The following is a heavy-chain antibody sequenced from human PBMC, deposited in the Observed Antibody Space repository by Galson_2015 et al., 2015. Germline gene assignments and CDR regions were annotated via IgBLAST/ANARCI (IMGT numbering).Heavy chain of an antibody. CDR1: GYTFTSYA. J-gene: IGHJ6*03. V-gene: IGHV7-4-1*02. CDR2: INTNTGNP. D-gene: IGHD2-15*01. Sequence: SVKVSCKASGYTFTSYAMNWVRQAPGQGLEWMGWINTNTGNPTYAQGFTGRFVFSLDTSVSTAYLQISSLKAEDIAVYYCARDYCSGGSCYSEGGNYYYYMDVWGKGTTVTVSS. CDR3: ARDYCSGGSCYSEGGNYYYYMDV.